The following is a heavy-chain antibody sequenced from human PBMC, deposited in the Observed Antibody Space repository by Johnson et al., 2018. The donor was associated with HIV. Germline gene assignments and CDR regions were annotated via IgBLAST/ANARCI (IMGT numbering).Heavy chain of an antibody. CDR3: ANFRYSSSPDAFDI. D-gene: IGHD6-6*01. J-gene: IGHJ3*02. Sequence: VQLVESGGGLVQPGGSLRLSCAASGFIVSSNYMSWVRQAPGKGLEWVSVIYGDGTTFYADSVKGRFTISRDNSKNTLYLQMNSLRAEDTAVYYCANFRYSSSPDAFDIWGQGTMVTVSS. CDR2: IYGDGTT. V-gene: IGHV3-66*01. CDR1: GFIVSSNY.